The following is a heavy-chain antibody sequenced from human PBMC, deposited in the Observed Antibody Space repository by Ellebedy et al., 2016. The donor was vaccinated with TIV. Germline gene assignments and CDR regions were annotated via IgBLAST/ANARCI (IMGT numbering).Heavy chain of an antibody. CDR3: ARGSGGSFGMDV. J-gene: IGHJ6*02. D-gene: IGHD1-26*01. Sequence: AASVKVSCKASGGTFSSYAFSWARQAPGQGLEWIGRIIPILDKTSFAQKFQGRVTITADKSTTTVYMDVSSLRVEDTGVYYCARGSGGSFGMDVWGQGTTVTVSS. CDR2: IIPILDKT. V-gene: IGHV1-69*04. CDR1: GGTFSSYA.